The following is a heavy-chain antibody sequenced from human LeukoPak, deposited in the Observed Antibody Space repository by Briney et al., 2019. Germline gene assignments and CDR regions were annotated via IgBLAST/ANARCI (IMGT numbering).Heavy chain of an antibody. CDR3: ARDAATVTVNWFDP. D-gene: IGHD4-17*01. Sequence: GGSLRLSCAASGFTFSSYWMSWVRQAPGKGLEWVANIKQDGSEKYYVDSVKGRFVISRDNAKNSLYLQMNNLRAEDTAVYYCARDAATVTVNWFDPWGQGTLVTVSS. V-gene: IGHV3-7*01. CDR1: GFTFSSYW. CDR2: IKQDGSEK. J-gene: IGHJ5*02.